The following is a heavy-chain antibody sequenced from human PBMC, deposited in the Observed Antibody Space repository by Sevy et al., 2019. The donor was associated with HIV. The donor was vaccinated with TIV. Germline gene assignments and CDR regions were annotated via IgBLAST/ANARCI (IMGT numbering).Heavy chain of an antibody. V-gene: IGHV1-2*02. CDR3: ARGGAGGTARGFDY. CDR2: INPNSGDT. Sequence: ASVKVSCKASGYTFTGYYMHWVRQAPGQGLEWMGWINPNSGDTKFAQKFQGRVTMTRDTSISIVYMELSRLRSDDTAVYSCARGGAGGTARGFDYWGQGTLVTVSS. CDR1: GYTFTGYY. D-gene: IGHD5-18*01. J-gene: IGHJ4*02.